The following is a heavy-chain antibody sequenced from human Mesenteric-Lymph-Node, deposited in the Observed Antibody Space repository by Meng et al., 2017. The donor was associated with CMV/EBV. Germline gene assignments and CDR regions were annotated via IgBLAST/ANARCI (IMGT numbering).Heavy chain of an antibody. CDR3: ARDYYDSSGYSPPYYYYGMDV. D-gene: IGHD3-22*01. CDR2: IYYSGNT. CDR1: GGSISSTSYF. Sequence: SETLSLTCSVSGGSISSTSYFWGWIRQPPGKGLEWIGSIYYSGNTYYNPSLKSRVTISVDTSKNQFSLKLSSVTAADTAVYYCARDYYDSSGYSPPYYYYGMDVWGQGTTVTVSS. J-gene: IGHJ6*02. V-gene: IGHV4-39*02.